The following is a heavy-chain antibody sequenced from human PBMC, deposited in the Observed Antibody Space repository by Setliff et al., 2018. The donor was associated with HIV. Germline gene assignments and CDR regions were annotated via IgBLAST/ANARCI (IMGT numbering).Heavy chain of an antibody. Sequence: ASVKVSCKASGGTFSGYAINWVRQAPGQGLEWMGWISAHNGRINYAQKFQGRVTMTTDRSTSTAYMELRNLRSDDTAVYYCARDSGMAVVGTWRRLDPWGQGTLVTVSS. J-gene: IGHJ5*02. CDR2: ISAHNGRI. CDR3: ARDSGMAVVGTWRRLDP. V-gene: IGHV1-18*04. D-gene: IGHD6-19*01. CDR1: GGTFSGYA.